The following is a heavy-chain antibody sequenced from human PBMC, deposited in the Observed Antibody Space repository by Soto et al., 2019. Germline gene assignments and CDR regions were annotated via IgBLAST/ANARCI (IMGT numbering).Heavy chain of an antibody. CDR3: ARDLGSGSYYTVPFDY. J-gene: IGHJ4*02. D-gene: IGHD1-26*01. CDR1: GYTFISYP. V-gene: IGHV1-3*01. CDR2: ITAGSGYT. Sequence: QVQLVQSGAEVKKPGASVKVSCKASGYTFISYPMNWVRQAPGQRLEWMGWITAGSGYTKYSQRFQGRVTMTRDTSASTVYMELSSLRSEDTAVYYCARDLGSGSYYTVPFDYWGQGTLVTVSS.